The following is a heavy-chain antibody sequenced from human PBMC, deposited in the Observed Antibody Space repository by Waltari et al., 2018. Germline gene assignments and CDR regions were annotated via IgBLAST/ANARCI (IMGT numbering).Heavy chain of an antibody. J-gene: IGHJ5*02. Sequence: QVQLVQSGAEVKKPGASVKVSCKASGYTFTSYGISWAPPAPGPGFEWMGWISAYNGNTNYAQKFQGRVTMTTDTSTSTAYMELRSLRSDDTAVYYCARSPVLSYYDILTGYYKDWFDPWGQGTLVTVSS. D-gene: IGHD3-9*01. CDR3: ARSPVLSYYDILTGYYKDWFDP. CDR1: GYTFTSYG. CDR2: ISAYNGNT. V-gene: IGHV1-18*01.